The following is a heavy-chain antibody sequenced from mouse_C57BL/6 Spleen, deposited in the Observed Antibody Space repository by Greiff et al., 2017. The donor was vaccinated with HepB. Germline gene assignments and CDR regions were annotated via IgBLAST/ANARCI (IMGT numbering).Heavy chain of an antibody. CDR1: GYTFTDHT. J-gene: IGHJ2*01. CDR2: IYPRDGST. CDR3: ARSRLIYYYGSSYFDY. Sequence: VQLQESDAELVKPGASVKISCKVSGYTFTDHTIHWMKQRPEQGMEWIGYIYPRDGSTKYNEKFKGKATLTADKSSSTAYMQLNSLTSEDSAVYFCARSRLIYYYGSSYFDYWGQGTTLTVSS. V-gene: IGHV1-78*01. D-gene: IGHD1-1*01.